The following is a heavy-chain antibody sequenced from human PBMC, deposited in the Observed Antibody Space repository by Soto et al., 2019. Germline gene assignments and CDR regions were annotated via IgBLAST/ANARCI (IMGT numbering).Heavy chain of an antibody. CDR1: GYTFTSYA. CDR3: ARDLFGVVISHYYYGMDV. Sequence: QVQLVQSGAEVKKPGASVKVSCKASGYTFTSYAMHWVRQAPGQRLEWMGWINAGNGNTKYSQKFQGRVTITRDTSASTDYMELSSLRSEDTAVYYCARDLFGVVISHYYYGMDVWGQGTTVTVSS. CDR2: INAGNGNT. D-gene: IGHD3-3*01. V-gene: IGHV1-3*01. J-gene: IGHJ6*02.